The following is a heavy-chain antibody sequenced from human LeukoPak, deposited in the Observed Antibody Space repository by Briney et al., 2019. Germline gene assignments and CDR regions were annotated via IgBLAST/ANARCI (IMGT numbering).Heavy chain of an antibody. J-gene: IGHJ4*02. CDR2: IHYTGTT. CDR3: QSRYLEWLLDY. V-gene: IGHV4-39*01. Sequence: SETLSLTCTSSGGSISGSSNYWGWIRQPPGKGLEWIGTIHYTGTTYYNPSLKSRVIISVDTSKNQFSLKLTSVTAADTAVYYCQSRYLEWLLDYWGQGTLVTVSS. CDR1: GGSISGSSNY. D-gene: IGHD3-3*01.